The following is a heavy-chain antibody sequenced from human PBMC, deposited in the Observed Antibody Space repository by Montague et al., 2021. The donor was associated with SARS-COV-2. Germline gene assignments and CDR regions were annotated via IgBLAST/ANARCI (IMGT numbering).Heavy chain of an antibody. V-gene: IGHV4-39*01. Sequence: SETLSLTCTVSGGSISSSSYYWGWIRQPPGKGLEWIGSIYYSGSTYYNPSLKSRVTISVDTSKNQFSLKPSSVTAADTAVYYCARQEPTVVVVAAARGWFDPWGQGTLVTVSS. D-gene: IGHD2-15*01. CDR2: IYYSGST. CDR1: GGSISSSSYY. J-gene: IGHJ5*02. CDR3: ARQEPTVVVVAAARGWFDP.